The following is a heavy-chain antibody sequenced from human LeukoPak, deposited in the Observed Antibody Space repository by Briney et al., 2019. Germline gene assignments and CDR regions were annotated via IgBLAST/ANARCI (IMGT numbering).Heavy chain of an antibody. CDR3: ARGLSRSSRWDPQRDY. J-gene: IGHJ4*02. D-gene: IGHD6-13*01. CDR2: INHSGST. Sequence: SETLSLTCAVYGGSFSGYYWSWIRQPPGKGLEWIGEINHSGSTNYNPSLKSRVTISVDTSKNQFSLKLSSVTAADTAVYYCARGLSRSSRWDPQRDYWGQGTLATVSS. V-gene: IGHV4-34*01. CDR1: GGSFSGYY.